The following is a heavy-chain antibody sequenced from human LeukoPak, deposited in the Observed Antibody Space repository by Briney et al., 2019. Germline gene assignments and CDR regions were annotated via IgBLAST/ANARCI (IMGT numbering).Heavy chain of an antibody. CDR3: AKGGYDILTGYFWGYAFDI. D-gene: IGHD3-9*01. J-gene: IGHJ3*02. Sequence: GGSLRLSCAASGFSFSIYGMSWVRQAPGKGLEWVSGITGSGGTTYYADSVKGRATISRDNSKNTLYLQMNSLRAEDTAVYYCAKGGYDILTGYFWGYAFDIWGQGTMVTVSS. CDR2: ITGSGGTT. CDR1: GFSFSIYG. V-gene: IGHV3-23*01.